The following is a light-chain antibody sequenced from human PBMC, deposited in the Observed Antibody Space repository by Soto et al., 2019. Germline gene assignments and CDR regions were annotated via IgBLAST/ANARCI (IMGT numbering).Light chain of an antibody. CDR3: QSSVNSLSGSYV. V-gene: IGLV1-40*01. CDR2: RSK. Sequence: QSARAQPPSVSGAPGQTVTISCTGNSSGIGAASDVHWYQHRPGQAPKLLIYRSKNRPSGVPARFSASKSGSSASLAITGLQAEDEADYYYQSSVNSLSGSYVFGTGTNVTVL. J-gene: IGLJ1*01. CDR1: SSGIGAASD.